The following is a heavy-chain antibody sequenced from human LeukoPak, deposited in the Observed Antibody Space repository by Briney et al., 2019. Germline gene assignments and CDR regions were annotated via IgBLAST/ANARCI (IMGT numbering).Heavy chain of an antibody. Sequence: ASVKVSCKASGYTFTSYAISWVRQAPGQGLEWMGWISAYHGNTNYAQKLQGRVTMTTDTSTSTAYMELRSLRSDDTAVYYCARSSRIAAAFGYWGQGTLVTVSS. D-gene: IGHD6-13*01. J-gene: IGHJ4*02. CDR2: ISAYHGNT. CDR1: GYTFTSYA. CDR3: ARSSRIAAAFGY. V-gene: IGHV1-18*01.